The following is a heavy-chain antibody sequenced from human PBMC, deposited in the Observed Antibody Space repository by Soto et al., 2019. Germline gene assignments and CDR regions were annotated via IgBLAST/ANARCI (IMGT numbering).Heavy chain of an antibody. CDR3: ARGFGRFSY. Sequence: EVQLLESGGGLVQPGGSLRLSCGVSGFTFNDFEMNWVRQAPGKGPEWLAYIDGSGATKKYADSVRGRFTISRDNPNNSLFLQMSRLSAADTAIYYCARGFGRFSYWGQGTLVSVSS. CDR2: IDGSGATK. D-gene: IGHD3-10*01. CDR1: GFTFNDFE. J-gene: IGHJ4*02. V-gene: IGHV3-48*03.